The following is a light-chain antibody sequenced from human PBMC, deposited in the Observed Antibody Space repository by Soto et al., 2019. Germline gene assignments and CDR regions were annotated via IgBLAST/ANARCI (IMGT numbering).Light chain of an antibody. V-gene: IGKV3-11*01. CDR2: DAS. CDR1: QVIGSRY. CDR3: HQRSNWPLP. J-gene: IGKJ4*01. Sequence: EIVMTQSPGTLSLSPGERATISCRASQVIGSRYLAWYHQKSGQAPRLLIYDASKRATGIPARFSGSGSGTDFTLTISSLEPEDFAVYYCHQRSNWPLPFGGGTKVDI.